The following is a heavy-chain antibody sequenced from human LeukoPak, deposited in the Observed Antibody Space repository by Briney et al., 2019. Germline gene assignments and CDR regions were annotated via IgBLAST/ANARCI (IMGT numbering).Heavy chain of an antibody. CDR2: ISWDGGST. Sequence: GGSLRLSCAASGFTFGDYTMHWVRQAPGKGLEWVSLISWDGGSTYYADSVKGRFTISRDNSKNSLYLQMNSPRTEDTALYYCAKDRMVRGVINHFDYWGQGTLVTVSS. CDR1: GFTFGDYT. J-gene: IGHJ4*02. CDR3: AKDRMVRGVINHFDY. D-gene: IGHD3-10*01. V-gene: IGHV3-43*01.